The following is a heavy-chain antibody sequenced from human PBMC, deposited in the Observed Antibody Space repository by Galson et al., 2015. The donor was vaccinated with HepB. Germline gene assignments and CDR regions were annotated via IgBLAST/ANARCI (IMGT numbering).Heavy chain of an antibody. CDR3: ARAVVPAAPSDS. CDR2: INPNSGRT. CDR1: PSTFTKYY. D-gene: IGHD2-2*01. J-gene: IGHJ5*01. Sequence: SVKVSCKASPSTFTKYYIHWVRQAPGQGLQWVGWINPNSGRTNYAPNLQDRVTMSRGTSINTVYMGLSSLRSDDSAIYFCARAVVPAAPSDSWGQGTLVTVSS. V-gene: IGHV1-2*02.